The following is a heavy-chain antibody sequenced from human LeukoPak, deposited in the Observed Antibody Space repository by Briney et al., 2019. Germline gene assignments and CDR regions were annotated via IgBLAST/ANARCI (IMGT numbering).Heavy chain of an antibody. Sequence: SETLSLTCTVSGASISSGGYFWSWIRQPPGKGLEWIGYIYHTGNTYYNPSLESRVTMSVDKSKNQFSLSLASVTVADTAVYYCARERPLDTVVSQDFWGQGTLVTASS. D-gene: IGHD4-23*01. CDR2: IYHTGNT. CDR3: ARERPLDTVVSQDF. J-gene: IGHJ4*02. V-gene: IGHV4-30-2*01. CDR1: GASISSGGYF.